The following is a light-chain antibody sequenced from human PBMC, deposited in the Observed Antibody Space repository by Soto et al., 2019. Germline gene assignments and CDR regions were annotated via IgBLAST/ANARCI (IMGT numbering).Light chain of an antibody. J-gene: IGKJ1*01. Sequence: VMTQSPATLSVSPGERVTLSCRASQGVGGSLAWYRQKPGQAPSLIVYGASTRATGIPARFSGSGSGTEFTLTISSLQSDDFAVYYCLQYDKWPPWTFGQGTKVDIK. V-gene: IGKV3-15*01. CDR2: GAS. CDR3: LQYDKWPPWT. CDR1: QGVGGS.